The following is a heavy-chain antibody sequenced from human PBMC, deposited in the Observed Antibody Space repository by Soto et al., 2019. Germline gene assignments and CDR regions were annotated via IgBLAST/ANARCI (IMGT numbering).Heavy chain of an antibody. CDR1: GFTFTNYA. Sequence: ESGGGLVQPGGSLRLSCAASGFTFTNYAMNWVRQAPGKGLEWVSVISGSGGTAYYADSVKGRFTISIDNSNNMLYLQMNSLRAEDTAKYYCVKEGSGWYSRGPLDFWGRGTMVTVSS. J-gene: IGHJ3*01. D-gene: IGHD6-19*01. CDR2: ISGSGGTA. V-gene: IGHV3-23*01. CDR3: VKEGSGWYSRGPLDF.